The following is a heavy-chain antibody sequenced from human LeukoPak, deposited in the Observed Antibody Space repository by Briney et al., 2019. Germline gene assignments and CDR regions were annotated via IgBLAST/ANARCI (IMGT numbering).Heavy chain of an antibody. CDR1: GYTFTNYG. Sequence: ASVNVSCKASGYTFTNYGISWVRQAPGQGLEWMGWISPYNGNTNYVQKLQGRVTLTTDTSTSTAYMDLRSLKSDDTAVYYCARGHVFHYYDSSGYFEYFDSWGQGTLVTVSS. CDR3: ARGHVFHYYDSSGYFEYFDS. V-gene: IGHV1-18*01. D-gene: IGHD3-22*01. J-gene: IGHJ4*02. CDR2: ISPYNGNT.